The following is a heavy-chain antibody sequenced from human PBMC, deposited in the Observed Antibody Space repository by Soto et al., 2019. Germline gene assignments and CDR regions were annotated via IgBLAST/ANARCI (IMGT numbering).Heavy chain of an antibody. CDR1: GFTFTSYT. Sequence: EEELVESGGASVRPGESLRVSCSVSGFTFTSYTMSWVRQAPGQGLEWVSGISASGGSAYYSDSVRGRFTISRDNSKNLLYLPMNVLRADDTAVYYCARGVGAPDVWGQGTLVAVSS. D-gene: IGHD1-26*01. CDR3: ARGVGAPDV. V-gene: IGHV3-23*04. J-gene: IGHJ4*02. CDR2: ISASGGSA.